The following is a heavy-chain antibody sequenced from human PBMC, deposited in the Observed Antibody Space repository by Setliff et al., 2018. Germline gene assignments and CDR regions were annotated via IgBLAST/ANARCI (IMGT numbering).Heavy chain of an antibody. CDR3: AKGRGEMDS. V-gene: IGHV4-59*01. CDR1: GGSISNYY. Sequence: SETLSLTCTVSGGSISNYYWSWIRQYPGKGLEGIGYIHYSGKTNYNPPLKSRVTTSVDTSKNQFSRNVMSVTAADTAIYYCAKGRGEMDSWGQGILVTVSS. CDR2: IHYSGKT. J-gene: IGHJ4*02. D-gene: IGHD3-10*01.